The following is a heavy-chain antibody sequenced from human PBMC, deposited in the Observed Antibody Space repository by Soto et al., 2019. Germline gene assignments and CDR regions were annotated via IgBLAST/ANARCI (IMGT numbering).Heavy chain of an antibody. Sequence: SVKVSCKDSGGTFSSYTISWVRQAPGQGLEWMGRIIPILGIANYAQKFQGRVTITADKSTSTAYMELSSLRSEDTAVYYCARPSIYGDYGYFQHWGQGTLVTVSS. V-gene: IGHV1-69*02. CDR2: IIPILGIA. D-gene: IGHD4-17*01. CDR3: ARPSIYGDYGYFQH. CDR1: GGTFSSYT. J-gene: IGHJ1*01.